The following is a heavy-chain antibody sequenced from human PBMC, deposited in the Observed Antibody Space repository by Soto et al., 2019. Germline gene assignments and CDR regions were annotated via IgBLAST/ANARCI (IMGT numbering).Heavy chain of an antibody. D-gene: IGHD2-2*01. CDR1: GGTFSSYT. CDR3: ARAVAVPADYDY. Sequence: SVKVSCKASGGTFSSYTISWVRQAPGQGLEWMGRIIPILGIANYSQKFQGRVTITRDKSTSTAYMELSSLRSEDTAVYYCARAVAVPADYDYWGQGTLVTVSS. V-gene: IGHV1-69*02. CDR2: IIPILGIA. J-gene: IGHJ4*02.